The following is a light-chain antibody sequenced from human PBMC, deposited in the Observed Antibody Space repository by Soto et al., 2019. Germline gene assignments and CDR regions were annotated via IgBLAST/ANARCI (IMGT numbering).Light chain of an antibody. CDR3: GTWDSNLSADI. CDR2: ENN. CDR1: SSKIGRTS. Sequence: QSVLTQPPSVSAAPGQKVTISCSGSSSKIGRTSVSWYQQLPETAPRLLIYENNKRPSGIPDRFSGSKSGTSATLVITGLQTGDEADYFCGTWDSNLSADIFGTGTKVTVL. V-gene: IGLV1-51*02. J-gene: IGLJ1*01.